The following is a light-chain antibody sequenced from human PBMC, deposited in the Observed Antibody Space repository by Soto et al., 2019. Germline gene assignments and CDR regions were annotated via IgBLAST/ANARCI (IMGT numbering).Light chain of an antibody. CDR2: TND. CDR3: AAWDDSLNAVL. Sequence: QSVLTQPPSASGTPGQRVTISCSGSGSNIGGNSVNWYQQIPGTAPKVLIYTNDQRPSGVPARFSGSKSGTSASLVISGLQSEDAADYSCAAWDDSLNAVLLGGGTTLTVL. V-gene: IGLV1-44*01. J-gene: IGLJ2*01. CDR1: GSNIGGNS.